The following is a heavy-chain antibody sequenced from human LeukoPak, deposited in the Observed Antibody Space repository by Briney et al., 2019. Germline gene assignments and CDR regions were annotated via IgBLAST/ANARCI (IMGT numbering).Heavy chain of an antibody. D-gene: IGHD3-22*01. J-gene: IGHJ4*02. CDR1: GGSFSGYY. V-gene: IGHV4-34*01. Sequence: SETLSLTCAVYGGSFSGYYWSWIRQPPGKGLEWIGEINHSGSTNYNPPLKSRVTISVDTSKNQFSLKLSSVTAADTAVYYCARVRPLYYYDSSGQFRDYWGQGTLVTVSS. CDR2: INHSGST. CDR3: ARVRPLYYYDSSGQFRDY.